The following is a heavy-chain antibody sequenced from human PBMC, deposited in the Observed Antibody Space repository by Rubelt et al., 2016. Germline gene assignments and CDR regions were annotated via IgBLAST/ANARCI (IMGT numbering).Heavy chain of an antibody. CDR2: IFWDDAK. V-gene: IGHV2-5*02. CDR3: AHRLAANWFDS. CDR1: GFSLSTNGEG. J-gene: IGHJ5*01. D-gene: IGHD6-13*01. Sequence: QITLKESGPTLVKPTQTLTLTCTFSGFSLSTNGEGVGWIRQPPGKALEWLALIFWDDAKRYRSSLKSRLTITKDTSKNQVVLKMTNMDPVDTATYYCAHRLAANWFDSWGQGTLVTVSS.